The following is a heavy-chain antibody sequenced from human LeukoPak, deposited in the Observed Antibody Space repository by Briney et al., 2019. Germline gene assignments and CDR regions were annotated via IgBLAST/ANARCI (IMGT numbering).Heavy chain of an antibody. CDR2: INWKGDNI. Sequence: GGSLRLSCATSGFNFDDYAMHWVRQAPGKGLEWVSGINWKGDNIDYVDSVRGRFTISRDSAKNALYLQMTRLRTDDMAFYYCVKGLASTRSDGVESWGQGTLVTVSS. CDR3: VKGLASTRSDGVES. CDR1: GFNFDDYA. J-gene: IGHJ5*02. D-gene: IGHD2-8*01. V-gene: IGHV3-9*03.